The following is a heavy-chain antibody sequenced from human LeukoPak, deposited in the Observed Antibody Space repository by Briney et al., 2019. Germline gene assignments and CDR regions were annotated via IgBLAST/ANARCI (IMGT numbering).Heavy chain of an antibody. D-gene: IGHD2-15*01. CDR2: IIPIFGTA. CDR1: GGTFSSYA. CDR3: ARNRSPGYCSGGSCYSQHAFDI. V-gene: IGHV1-69*05. J-gene: IGHJ3*02. Sequence: AASVKVSCKASGGTFSSYAISWVRQAPGQGLEWMGGIIPIFGTANSAQKFQGRVTITTDESTSTAYMELSSLRSEDTAVYYCARNRSPGYCSGGSCYSQHAFDIWGQGTMVTVSS.